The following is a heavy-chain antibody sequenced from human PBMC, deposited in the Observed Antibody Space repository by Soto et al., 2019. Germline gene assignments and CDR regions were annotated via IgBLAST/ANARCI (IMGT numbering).Heavy chain of an antibody. V-gene: IGHV4-30-4*01. CDR1: GGSISSGDYY. Sequence: SETLSLTCTVSGGSISSGDYYWSWIRQPPGKGLEWIGYIYYSGSTYYNPSLKSRVTISVDTSKNQFSLKLSSVTAADTAVYYCARDGAGRGYSYGAFDYWGQGTLVTVSS. D-gene: IGHD5-18*01. CDR3: ARDGAGRGYSYGAFDY. CDR2: IYYSGST. J-gene: IGHJ4*02.